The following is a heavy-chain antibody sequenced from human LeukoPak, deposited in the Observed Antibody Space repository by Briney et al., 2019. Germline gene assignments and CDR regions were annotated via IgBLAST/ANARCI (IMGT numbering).Heavy chain of an antibody. CDR1: GYTFTSYG. D-gene: IGHD3-10*01. J-gene: IGHJ3*02. V-gene: IGHV1-18*01. Sequence: GASVKVSCKASGYTFTSYGISWVRQAPGQGLEWMGWISAYNGNTNYAQKLQGRVTMTTDTSTSTTYMELRSLRSDDTAVYYCARGERYYYGSGSYLTPEGFHAFDIWGQGTMVTVSS. CDR2: ISAYNGNT. CDR3: ARGERYYYGSGSYLTPEGFHAFDI.